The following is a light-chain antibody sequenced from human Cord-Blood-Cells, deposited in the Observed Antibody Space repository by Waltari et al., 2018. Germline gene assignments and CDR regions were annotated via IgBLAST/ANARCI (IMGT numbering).Light chain of an antibody. J-gene: IGKJ1*01. CDR3: QQYNNWWT. V-gene: IGKV3D-15*01. Sequence: EIVMTQSPATLSVSPGERATLSCRASQSVSSNLAWYQQKPGQAPRLLIYGASTRATGIPARFSGSGSGTEFTLTISSLKSEDFEVYYCQQYNNWWTLGQGTKVEIK. CDR1: QSVSSN. CDR2: GAS.